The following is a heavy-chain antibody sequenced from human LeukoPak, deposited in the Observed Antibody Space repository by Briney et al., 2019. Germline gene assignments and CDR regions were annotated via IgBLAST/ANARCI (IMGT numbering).Heavy chain of an antibody. CDR1: GFTFSSHG. CDR2: IIPSGHTT. V-gene: IGHV3-23*01. J-gene: IGHJ4*02. D-gene: IGHD5-24*01. Sequence: GGSLRLSCVASGFTFSSHGMNWVRQAPGKGLEWVSGIIPSGHTTYYADSVRGRFTISRDNTRNTVYLQMNSLRAEDTAVYYCAKDDRWLQFCCWGQGTLVTVSA. CDR3: AKDDRWLQFCC.